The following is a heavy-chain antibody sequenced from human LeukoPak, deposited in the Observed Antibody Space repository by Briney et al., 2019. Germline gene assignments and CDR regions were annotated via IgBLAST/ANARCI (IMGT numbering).Heavy chain of an antibody. Sequence: GGSLRLSCEASGFTFKNAWMIWVRQAPGKGPEWVGRIKSTRDGGATEYAAPVKGRFTISRDDSKNTLYLQMNSLKTEDTAVYYCTTDPADYGGNWFDPWGQGTLVTVSS. J-gene: IGHJ5*02. CDR3: TTDPADYGGNWFDP. CDR1: GFTFKNAW. CDR2: IKSTRDGGAT. D-gene: IGHD4-23*01. V-gene: IGHV3-15*01.